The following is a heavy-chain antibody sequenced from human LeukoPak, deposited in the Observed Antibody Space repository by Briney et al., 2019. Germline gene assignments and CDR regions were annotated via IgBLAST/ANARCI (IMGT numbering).Heavy chain of an antibody. V-gene: IGHV4-59*11. CDR1: GDSINSHH. J-gene: IGHJ5*02. Sequence: SETLSLTCTVSGDSINSHHWNWIRQPPGKGLEWIGYMYYSGSTKYNPPLKSRVAISIDTSKNQFSLKLSSVTAADTAVYYCARDTYDYYFDPWGQGTLVTVSS. CDR3: ARDTYDYYFDP. D-gene: IGHD5-12*01. CDR2: MYYSGST.